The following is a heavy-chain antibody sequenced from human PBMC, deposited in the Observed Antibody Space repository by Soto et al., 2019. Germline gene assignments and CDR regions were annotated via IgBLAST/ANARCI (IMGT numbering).Heavy chain of an antibody. CDR2: IYYSGST. Sequence: SETLSLTCTVSGGSISSYYWSWIRQPPGKGLEWIGYIYYSGSTNYNPSLKSRVTISVDTSKNQFSLKLSSVTAADTAVYYCARESGSGWHDLDYWGQGTLVTVSS. CDR3: ARESGSGWHDLDY. V-gene: IGHV4-59*01. CDR1: GGSISSYY. J-gene: IGHJ4*02. D-gene: IGHD6-19*01.